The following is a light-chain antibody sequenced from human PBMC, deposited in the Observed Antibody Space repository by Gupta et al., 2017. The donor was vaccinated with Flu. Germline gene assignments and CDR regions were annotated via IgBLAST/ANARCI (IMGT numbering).Light chain of an antibody. CDR2: EDN. Sequence: NFMLTQPHPVSEAPGKTVTISCTRSSGSIAANYVQWYQQRPGSSPTTVIYEDNQRPSGVPVRFSGSIDTSSNAASLIISGLKTEYEADYYCQSYDSSDIWVFGGGTKLTVL. J-gene: IGLJ3*02. V-gene: IGLV6-57*01. CDR1: SGSIAANY. CDR3: QSYDSSDIWV.